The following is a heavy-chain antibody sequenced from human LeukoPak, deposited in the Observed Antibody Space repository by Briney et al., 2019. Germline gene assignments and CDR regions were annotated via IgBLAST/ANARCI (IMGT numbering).Heavy chain of an antibody. Sequence: SETLSLTCTVSGGSISSYYWSWIRQTPGKGLEWIGYIYYSGSTNYNPSLKSRVTISVDTSKNQFSLKLSSVTAADTAVYYCARGAPYGDYSYWGQGTLVTVSS. J-gene: IGHJ4*02. CDR1: GGSISSYY. CDR2: IYYSGST. CDR3: ARGAPYGDYSY. V-gene: IGHV4-59*01. D-gene: IGHD4-17*01.